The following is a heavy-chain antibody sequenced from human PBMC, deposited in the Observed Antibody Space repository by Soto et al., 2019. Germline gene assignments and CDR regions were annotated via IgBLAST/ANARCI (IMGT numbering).Heavy chain of an antibody. CDR1: GGSISSYY. Sequence: SETLSLTCTVSGGSISSYYWSWIRQPPGKGLEWIGYIYYSGSTNYNPSLKSRVTISVDTSKNQFSLKLSSVTAADTAVYYCARDLRSDALDIWRQGSMVTVSS. J-gene: IGHJ3*02. CDR3: ARDLRSDALDI. D-gene: IGHD3-3*01. V-gene: IGHV4-59*12. CDR2: IYYSGST.